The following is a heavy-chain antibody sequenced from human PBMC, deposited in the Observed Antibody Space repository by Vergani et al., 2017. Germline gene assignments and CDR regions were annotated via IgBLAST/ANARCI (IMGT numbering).Heavy chain of an antibody. CDR1: GYTFTSYD. CDR3: ATNYDILTGYPDDAFDI. CDR2: MNPNSGNT. Sequence: QVQLVQSGAEVQKPGASVKVSCKASGYTFTSYDINWVRQATGQGLEWMGWMNPNSGNTGYAQKFQGRVTMTRNTSISTAYLELSSLRSEYTAVYYCATNYDILTGYPDDAFDIWGQGTMVTVSS. J-gene: IGHJ3*02. D-gene: IGHD3-9*01. V-gene: IGHV1-8*01.